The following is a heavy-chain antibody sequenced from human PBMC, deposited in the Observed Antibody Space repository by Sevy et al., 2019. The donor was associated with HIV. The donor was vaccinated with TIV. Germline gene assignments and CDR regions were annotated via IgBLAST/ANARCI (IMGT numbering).Heavy chain of an antibody. V-gene: IGHV1-18*04. Sequence: ASVKVSCKASGYTFTSYGISWVRQAPGQGLEWMGWISAYNGNTNYAQKLQGRVTMTTDTSTSTAYMELRSLRSDDTAVYYCARDMRNHYDSSGYLPYYYYYGMDVWGQGTTVTVSS. D-gene: IGHD3-22*01. CDR1: GYTFTSYG. CDR3: ARDMRNHYDSSGYLPYYYYYGMDV. J-gene: IGHJ6*02. CDR2: ISAYNGNT.